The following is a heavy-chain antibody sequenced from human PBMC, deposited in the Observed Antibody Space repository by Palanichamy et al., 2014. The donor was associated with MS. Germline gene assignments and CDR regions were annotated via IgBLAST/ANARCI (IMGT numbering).Heavy chain of an antibody. D-gene: IGHD5-18*01. CDR3: VRRGYGDYSHGVDV. Sequence: EVQLVESGGGLVQPGGSLRLSCAASGFTFSTHWMHWVHQAPGKGLMWVSRVNEDGSTTIYADSVKGRFTISRDNAKNTLYLQMNSLRAEDTAVYYCVRRGYGDYSHGVDVWGQGTTVTVSS. J-gene: IGHJ6*02. CDR2: VNEDGSTT. V-gene: IGHV3-74*01. CDR1: GFTFSTHW.